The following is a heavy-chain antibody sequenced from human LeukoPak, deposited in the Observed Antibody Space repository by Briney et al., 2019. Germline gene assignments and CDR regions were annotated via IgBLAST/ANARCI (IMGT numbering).Heavy chain of an antibody. V-gene: IGHV3-33*06. D-gene: IGHD2-21*02. CDR3: AKDKDTPATAQPQRGYFES. Sequence: GNSLRLSCAASGFPFSGSGMHWVRQAPGKGLEWVAVVWYDGSHQYYADSVKGRFTISRDNSKNTVDLQMNSLRVEDTAVYFCAKDKDTPATAQPQRGYFESWGQGTLVTVSS. J-gene: IGHJ4*02. CDR1: GFPFSGSG. CDR2: VWYDGSHQ.